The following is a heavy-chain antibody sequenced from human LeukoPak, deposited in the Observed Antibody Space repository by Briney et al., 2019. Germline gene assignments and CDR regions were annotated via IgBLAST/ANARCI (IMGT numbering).Heavy chain of an antibody. D-gene: IGHD3-22*01. J-gene: IGHJ6*02. CDR2: IYSGGST. Sequence: PGGSLRLSCAASGFAVSSIYMNWVRQAPGKGLEWVSVIYSGGSTYYADSVKGRFTISRDNSKNTLYLQMHSLRAEDTAMYFCARDAYRDYYDNSGYYYVGMDVWGQGTTVTVSS. V-gene: IGHV3-53*01. CDR1: GFAVSSIY. CDR3: ARDAYRDYYDNSGYYYVGMDV.